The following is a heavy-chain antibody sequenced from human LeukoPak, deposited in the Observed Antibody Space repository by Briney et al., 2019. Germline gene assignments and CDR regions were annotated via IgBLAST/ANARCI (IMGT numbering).Heavy chain of an antibody. CDR1: GFTFSSCW. Sequence: GGSLRLSCAASGFTFSSCWMTWVRQAPGKGLEWVANINQNGGAIYYVDSVKGRFTISRDNSKNTLYLQMNSLRAEDTAVYYCAREHSGSEYYFDYWGQGTLVTVSS. CDR2: INQNGGAI. V-gene: IGHV3-7*01. J-gene: IGHJ4*02. D-gene: IGHD6-19*01. CDR3: AREHSGSEYYFDY.